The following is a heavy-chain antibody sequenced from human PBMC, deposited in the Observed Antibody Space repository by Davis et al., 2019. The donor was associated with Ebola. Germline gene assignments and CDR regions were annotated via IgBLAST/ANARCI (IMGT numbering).Heavy chain of an antibody. V-gene: IGHV1-18*01. J-gene: IGHJ5*02. CDR3: AREGDIVVVPAARNWFDP. D-gene: IGHD2-2*01. Sequence: AASVKVSCKASGYTFTSYGISWVRQAPGQGLEWMGWISAYNGNTNYAQKLQGRVTMTTDTSTSTAYMELSSLRSEDTAVYYCAREGDIVVVPAARNWFDPWGQGTLVTVSS. CDR2: ISAYNGNT. CDR1: GYTFTSYG.